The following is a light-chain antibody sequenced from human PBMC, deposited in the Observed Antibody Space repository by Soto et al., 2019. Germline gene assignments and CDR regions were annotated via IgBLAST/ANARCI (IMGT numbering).Light chain of an antibody. CDR2: KAS. V-gene: IGKV1-5*03. CDR1: QSIVNG. Sequence: DIQMTQSPSTLSASVGDRVTITCRASQSIVNGLAWYQQKPGKAPKLLIYKASILQSGVPSRFSGSGSGTEFTLTISSLQPDDVGSYFCQQYNRFSWTFGQGPKVEIK. CDR3: QQYNRFSWT. J-gene: IGKJ1*01.